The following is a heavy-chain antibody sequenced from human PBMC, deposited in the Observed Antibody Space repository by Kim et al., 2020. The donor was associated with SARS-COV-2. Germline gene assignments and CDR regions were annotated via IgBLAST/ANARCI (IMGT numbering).Heavy chain of an antibody. CDR2: ISYDGSNK. Sequence: GGSLRLSCAASGFTFSSYGMHWVRQAPGKGLEWVAVISYDGSNKYYADSVKGRFTISRDNSKNTLYLQMNSLRAEDTAVYYCATPRIQYSNYGCLDYWGQGTLVTVSS. D-gene: IGHD4-4*01. CDR1: GFTFSSYG. J-gene: IGHJ4*02. V-gene: IGHV3-30*03. CDR3: ATPRIQYSNYGCLDY.